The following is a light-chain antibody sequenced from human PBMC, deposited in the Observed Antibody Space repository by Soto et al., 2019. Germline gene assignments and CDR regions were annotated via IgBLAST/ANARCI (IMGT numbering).Light chain of an antibody. Sequence: EIVLTQSPATLSLSPGERATLSCMASQSVSSYLAWYQQKPGQAPRLLIYDASNRATGIPARFSGSGSRTDFTLTISSLAPEDFALHSCHQRSNCPIFNFGPRTKVDI. CDR1: QSVSSY. CDR3: HQRSNCPIFN. J-gene: IGKJ3*01. V-gene: IGKV3-11*01. CDR2: DAS.